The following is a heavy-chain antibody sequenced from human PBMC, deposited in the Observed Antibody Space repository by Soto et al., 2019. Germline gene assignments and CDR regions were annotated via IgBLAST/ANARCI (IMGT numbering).Heavy chain of an antibody. Sequence: PSQTLTITCAISGDSVSINSAACNLIRQSPSRGLEWLGRTYYRSKWYNDYAVAVKSRITINPDTSKNQFSLQLNSVTPEDTAVYYCALSTVTRLWFDPWGQGTLVTVSS. CDR3: ALSTVTRLWFDP. D-gene: IGHD4-17*01. CDR1: GDSVSINSAA. CDR2: TYYRSKWYN. J-gene: IGHJ5*02. V-gene: IGHV6-1*01.